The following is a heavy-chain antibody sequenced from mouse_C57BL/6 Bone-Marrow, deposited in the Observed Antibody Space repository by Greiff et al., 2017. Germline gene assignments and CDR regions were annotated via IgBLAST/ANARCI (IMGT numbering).Heavy chain of an antibody. CDR2: ISSGGSYT. CDR1: GFTFSSYG. CDR3: ARRGVSYAMDY. D-gene: IGHD2-2*01. J-gene: IGHJ4*01. Sequence: VQLQQSGGDLVKPGGSLKLSCAASGFTFSSYGMSWVRQTPDKRLEWVATISSGGSYTYYPDSVKGRFTISRDNAKNTLYLQMSSLKSEDTAMYYCARRGVSYAMDYWGQGTSVTVSS. V-gene: IGHV5-6*01.